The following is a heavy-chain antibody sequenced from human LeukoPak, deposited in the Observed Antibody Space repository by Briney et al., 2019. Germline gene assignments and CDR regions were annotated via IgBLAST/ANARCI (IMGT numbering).Heavy chain of an antibody. CDR2: IHYTGIT. V-gene: IGHV4-59*01. D-gene: IGHD1-26*01. Sequence: SETLSLTCIVSGGSMNNYYWSWIRQPPGKGLEWIAYIHYTGITNYNPFLKSRVTISLDTSKNQFSLKLNSVTAAVTAFYYCARILEGSGAAFDIWGQGTMVTVSS. CDR1: GGSMNNYY. J-gene: IGHJ3*02. CDR3: ARILEGSGAAFDI.